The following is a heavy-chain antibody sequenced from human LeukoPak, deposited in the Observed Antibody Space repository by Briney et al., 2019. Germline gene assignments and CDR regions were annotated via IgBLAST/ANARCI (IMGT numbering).Heavy chain of an antibody. CDR3: ARSIIYGGTSDYYYGMDV. CDR1: GGSFSSYY. V-gene: IGHV4-59*01. Sequence: SETLSLTCTVSGGSFSSYYWSWIRQPPGKGLEWIGHIYYSGRTNYNPSLKSRVTISVDTSKNQFSLKLSSVTAADTAVYFCARSIIYGGTSDYYYGMDVWGQGTTVTVS. CDR2: IYYSGRT. J-gene: IGHJ6*02. D-gene: IGHD4-23*01.